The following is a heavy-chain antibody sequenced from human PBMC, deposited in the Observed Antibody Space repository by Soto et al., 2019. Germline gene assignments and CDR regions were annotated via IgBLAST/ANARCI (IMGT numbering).Heavy chain of an antibody. D-gene: IGHD3-10*01. CDR2: ISYDGSNK. J-gene: IGHJ4*02. Sequence: GGSLRLSCAASGFTFSSYAMHWVRQAPGKGLEWVAVISYDGSNKYYADSVKGRFTISRDNSKNTLYLQMNSLRAEDTAVYYCARDLSVVVRGVINGFDYWGQGTLVTVSS. CDR1: GFTFSSYA. V-gene: IGHV3-30-3*01. CDR3: ARDLSVVVRGVINGFDY.